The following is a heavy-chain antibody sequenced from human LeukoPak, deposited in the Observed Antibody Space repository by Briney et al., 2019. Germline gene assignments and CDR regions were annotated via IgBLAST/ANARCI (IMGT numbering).Heavy chain of an antibody. CDR1: GFTFSSYG. V-gene: IGHV3-30*03. CDR2: ISYDGSNK. D-gene: IGHD2-15*01. Sequence: GRSLRLSCAASGFTFSSYGMHWVRQAPGKGLEWVAVISYDGSNKYYADSVKGRFTISRDNSKNTLYLQMNSLRAEDTAVYYCARDPGIVVVVAATPLYGMDVWGQGTTVTVSS. J-gene: IGHJ6*02. CDR3: ARDPGIVVVVAATPLYGMDV.